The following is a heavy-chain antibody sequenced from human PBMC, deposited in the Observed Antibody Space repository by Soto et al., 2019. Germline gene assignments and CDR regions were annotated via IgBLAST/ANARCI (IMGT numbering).Heavy chain of an antibody. J-gene: IGHJ3*02. CDR1: GRSISVYN. D-gene: IGHD2-15*01. CDR3: ARRARYCSGGSCSFDAFDI. V-gene: IGHV4-59*01. Sequence: SETLSLTCTVSGRSISVYNWSWIRQPPEKGLEWIGYIYYSGSTNYNPSLKSRVTISVDTSNNRFSLRLSSVTAADTAVYYCARRARYCSGGSCSFDAFDIWGQGTRVTVSS. CDR2: IYYSGST.